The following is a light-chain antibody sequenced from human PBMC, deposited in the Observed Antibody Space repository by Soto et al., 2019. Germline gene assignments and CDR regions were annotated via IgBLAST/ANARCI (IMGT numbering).Light chain of an antibody. V-gene: IGKV1-5*01. CDR2: DAS. CDR3: QQYNSYSPT. J-gene: IGKJ2*01. CDR1: PSISSW. Sequence: DIQMTQSPSPLSASVGDRVTITCRASPSISSWLAWYQQKPGKAPKLLIYDASSLESGVPSRFSGSGSGTEFTLTISSLQPDDFATYYCQQYNSYSPTFGQGTKLEIK.